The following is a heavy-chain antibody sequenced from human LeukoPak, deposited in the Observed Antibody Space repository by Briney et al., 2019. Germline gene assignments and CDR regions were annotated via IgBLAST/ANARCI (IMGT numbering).Heavy chain of an antibody. CDR1: GFTFSTSW. Sequence: GGSLRLSCVASGFTFSTSWVTWVRQAPGKGLEWVANIDKHGSGKYYVDSVKGRFAISRDYASNSVFLQMNSLRAEDTSVYYCARDAGWGYYDLWGQGTPVTVSS. V-gene: IGHV3-7*01. J-gene: IGHJ4*02. CDR2: IDKHGSGK. D-gene: IGHD1-26*01. CDR3: ARDAGWGYYDL.